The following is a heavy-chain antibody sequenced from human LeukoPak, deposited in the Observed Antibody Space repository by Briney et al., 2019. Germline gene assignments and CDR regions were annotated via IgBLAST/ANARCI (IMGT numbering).Heavy chain of an antibody. CDR3: VSAYGGLVDY. Sequence: GGSLRLSCAASGFTFNTYEMNWVRQAPGKGLEWISYISANGDTIYYADSVRGRFTISRDNAKNSLSLLMNSLRVEDTALYYCVSAYGGLVDYWGQGSLVTVSS. J-gene: IGHJ4*02. V-gene: IGHV3-48*03. CDR1: GFTFNTYE. D-gene: IGHD3-16*01. CDR2: ISANGDTI.